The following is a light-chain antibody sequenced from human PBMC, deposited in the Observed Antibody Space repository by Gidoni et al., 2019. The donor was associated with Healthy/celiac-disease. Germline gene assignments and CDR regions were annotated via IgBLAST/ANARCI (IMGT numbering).Light chain of an antibody. CDR3: QKYGSSPPWT. J-gene: IGKJ1*01. CDR1: QSVSRSY. CDR2: GAS. Sequence: DTVLTQSPGTLSLSPGERATLPFRASQSVSRSYLAWYQQKPGQSPRLLIYGASSRATGIPDRFSGSGSGTDFTLTISRLEPEDFAVYYCQKYGSSPPWTFGQGTKVEIK. V-gene: IGKV3-20*01.